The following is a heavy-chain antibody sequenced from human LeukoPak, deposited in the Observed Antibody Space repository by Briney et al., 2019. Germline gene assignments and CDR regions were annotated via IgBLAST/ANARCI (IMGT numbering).Heavy chain of an antibody. CDR3: ASAGYGSGSWWFDP. V-gene: IGHV3-48*04. CDR1: GFTFSSYS. D-gene: IGHD3-10*01. J-gene: IGHJ5*02. CDR2: ISSSSSTI. Sequence: GGALRLSCAASGFTFSSYSMNWVRQAPGKGLEWVSYISSSSSTIYYADSVKGRFTISRDNAKNSLYLQMNSLRAEDTAVYYCASAGYGSGSWWFDPWGQGTLVTVSS.